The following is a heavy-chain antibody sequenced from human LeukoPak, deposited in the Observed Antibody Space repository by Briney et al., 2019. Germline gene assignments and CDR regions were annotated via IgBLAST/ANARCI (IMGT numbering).Heavy chain of an antibody. J-gene: IGHJ4*02. Sequence: GGSLRLSCAASGFSFRTYWMTGVRQAPGKGLEWVANINQDGSEKYYVDSVKGRFTISRDNANNSLYLQMNSLRAEDTAVYYSGRALVLLSSLAGYGGQGTLVTVSS. D-gene: IGHD6-19*01. V-gene: IGHV3-7*05. CDR1: GFSFRTYW. CDR3: GRALVLLSSLAGY. CDR2: INQDGSEK.